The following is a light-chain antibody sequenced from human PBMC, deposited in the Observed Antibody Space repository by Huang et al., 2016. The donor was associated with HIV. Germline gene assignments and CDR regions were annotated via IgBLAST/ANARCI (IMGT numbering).Light chain of an antibody. CDR1: QSVSRN. CDR2: YTS. CDR3: QQYNNWPRT. V-gene: IGKV3-15*01. Sequence: EIVMTQSPATLSVSPGERATLSCRASQSVSRNFAWFQQKPGQAPRLLIYYTSTRATGIPPRFSGSGSGTDFTLTISSLQSEDFVVYYCQQYNNWPRTFGPGTKVDFK. J-gene: IGKJ3*01.